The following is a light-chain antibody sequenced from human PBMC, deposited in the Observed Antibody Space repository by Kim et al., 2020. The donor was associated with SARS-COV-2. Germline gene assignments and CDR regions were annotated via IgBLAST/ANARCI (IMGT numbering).Light chain of an antibody. CDR2: GTS. V-gene: IGKV3-20*01. CDR3: QQYANSPRT. J-gene: IGKJ2*02. Sequence: EIVLTQSPGTLSLSPGERATLYCTASQSVSSPYLAWYQQKPGQAPRLLIYGTSSRATGIPDRFSGSGSGTDFILTISRLEPEDFAVYYCQQYANSPRTFGQGTKLEI. CDR1: QSVSSPY.